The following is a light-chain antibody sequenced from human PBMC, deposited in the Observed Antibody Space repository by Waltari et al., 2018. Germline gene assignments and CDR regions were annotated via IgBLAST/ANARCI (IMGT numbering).Light chain of an antibody. V-gene: IGLV2-23*03. J-gene: IGLJ2*01. CDR3: CSYAGSSIFVV. CDR2: EGS. Sequence: QSALTQPASVSGSPGQSITISCTGTSSAIWMYNLVPWYQQHPGNAPKLLIYEGSKRPSGVSNRFSGSKSGNTASLTISGLQTEDEADYYCCSYAGSSIFVVFGGGTKLTVL. CDR1: SSAIWMYNL.